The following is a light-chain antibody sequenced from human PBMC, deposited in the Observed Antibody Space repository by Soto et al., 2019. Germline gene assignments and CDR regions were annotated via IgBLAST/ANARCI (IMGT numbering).Light chain of an antibody. J-gene: IGLJ3*02. CDR3: SSYTSSSTRV. Sequence: QSALTQPASVSGSPGQSITISCTGTSSDVGGYNYVSWYQQHPGKAPKLMIYEVSNRPTGVSNRFSGSKSGNTASLTISGLQGEDEADYYCSSYTSSSTRVFGGGTQLTVL. CDR1: SSDVGGYNY. V-gene: IGLV2-14*01. CDR2: EVS.